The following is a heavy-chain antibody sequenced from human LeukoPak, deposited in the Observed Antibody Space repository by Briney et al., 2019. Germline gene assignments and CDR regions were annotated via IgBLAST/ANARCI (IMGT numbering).Heavy chain of an antibody. CDR3: ARGPYYDSSGYNWFDP. J-gene: IGHJ5*02. Sequence: ASVKVSCKASGGTFSSYAINWVRQAPGQGLEWMGGIIPIFRTAHYTQKFQGRVTITADESTSTAYMELSSLGSEDTALYYCARGPYYDSSGYNWFDPWGQGTLVTVSS. D-gene: IGHD3-22*01. V-gene: IGHV1-69*13. CDR2: IIPIFRTA. CDR1: GGTFSSYA.